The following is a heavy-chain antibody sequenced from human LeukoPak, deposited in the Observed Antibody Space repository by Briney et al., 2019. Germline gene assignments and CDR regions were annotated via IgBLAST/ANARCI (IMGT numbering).Heavy chain of an antibody. CDR2: IGSSSSPI. CDR3: AREISGILGFDY. J-gene: IGHJ4*02. D-gene: IGHD6-13*01. Sequence: SGGSLRLSCVVSGLTFSDYSMNWVRRAPGKGLEWVSYIGSSSSPIYYSDSVKGRFTISRDNAKNSLFLEMNSLRDEDTAVYYCAREISGILGFDYWGQGTLVTVSS. V-gene: IGHV3-48*02. CDR1: GLTFSDYS.